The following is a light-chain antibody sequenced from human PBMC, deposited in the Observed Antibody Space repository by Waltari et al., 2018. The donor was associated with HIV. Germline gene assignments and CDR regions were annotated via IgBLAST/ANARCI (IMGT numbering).Light chain of an antibody. CDR3: ATWDDSLRGRV. V-gene: IGLV1-44*01. J-gene: IGLJ3*02. CDR1: DPTIGRNP. CDR2: KNN. Sequence: QSVLTQPPSASGTPGQRVPNSCSGTDPTIGRNPANWYQHLPGTAPTLLRYKNNERPSGFPDRFSGSKSGTSASLAISGLQSDDEANYYCATWDDSLRGRVFGGGTKLTVL.